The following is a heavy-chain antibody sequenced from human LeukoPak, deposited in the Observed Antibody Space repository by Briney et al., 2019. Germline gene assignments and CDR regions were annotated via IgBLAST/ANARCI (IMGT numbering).Heavy chain of an antibody. CDR3: AKALTGGNYVRVLLRPLDY. D-gene: IGHD3-10*02. J-gene: IGHJ4*02. V-gene: IGHV3-23*01. Sequence: GGSLRLSCAASGFTFSSYAMSWVRQAPGKGLEWVSAISGSGGSTYYADSVKGRFTISRDNSKNTLYLQMNSLRAEDTAVYYCAKALTGGNYVRVLLRPLDYWGQGTLVTVSS. CDR1: GFTFSSYA. CDR2: ISGSGGST.